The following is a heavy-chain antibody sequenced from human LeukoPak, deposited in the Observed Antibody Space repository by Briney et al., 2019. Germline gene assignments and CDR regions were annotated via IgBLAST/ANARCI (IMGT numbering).Heavy chain of an antibody. Sequence: GGSLRLSCTASGFTFGDYAMSWFRQAPGKGLEWVGFIRSKTYGGTTEYAASVKGRFTISRDDSKSIAYLQMNSLKTEDTAVYYCTTGGPVAQSPVDYWGQGTLVTVSS. J-gene: IGHJ4*02. CDR2: IRSKTYGGTT. CDR1: GFTFGDYA. CDR3: TTGGPVAQSPVDY. V-gene: IGHV3-49*03. D-gene: IGHD6-19*01.